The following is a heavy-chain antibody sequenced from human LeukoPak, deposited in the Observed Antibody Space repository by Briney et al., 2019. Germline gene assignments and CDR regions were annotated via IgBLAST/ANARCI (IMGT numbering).Heavy chain of an antibody. V-gene: IGHV3-21*01. CDR2: ISSSSSYI. J-gene: IGHJ5*01. D-gene: IGHD6-19*01. CDR1: GFTFSNYA. CDR3: VRDRYSSGDS. Sequence: PGGSLRLSCAASGFTFSNYAMSWVRQAPGKGLEWVSSISSSSSYIYYADSVKGRFTISRDNAKNSLYLQMNSLRAEDTAVYYCVRDRYSSGDSWGQGTLVTVSS.